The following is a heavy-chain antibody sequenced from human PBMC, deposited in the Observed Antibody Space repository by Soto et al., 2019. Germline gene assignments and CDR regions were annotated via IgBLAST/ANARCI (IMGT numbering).Heavy chain of an antibody. J-gene: IGHJ6*02. D-gene: IGHD5-18*01. CDR3: ARETVEPARGSYYYYGMDV. Sequence: QVQLVQSGAEVKKPGSSVKVSCKASGGTFISYAISWVRQAPGQGLEWMGGIIPIFGTANYAQKFQGRVTITADESTSTAYMELSSLRSEYTAVYYCARETVEPARGSYYYYGMDVWGQGTTVTVSS. CDR1: GGTFISYA. V-gene: IGHV1-69*12. CDR2: IIPIFGTA.